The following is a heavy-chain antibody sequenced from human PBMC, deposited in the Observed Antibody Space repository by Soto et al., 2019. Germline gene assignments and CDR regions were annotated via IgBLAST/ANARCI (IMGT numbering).Heavy chain of an antibody. D-gene: IGHD4-17*01. CDR3: AREDDYGYRYINYGLDV. J-gene: IGHJ6*02. CDR2: ISFDGTKK. CDR1: GFTFNIYA. Sequence: PGGSLRLSCAASGFTFNIYALHWVRQAPGKGLEWVAVISFDGTKKYYSDSVKGRFTISRDNLKNTLYLQMNNLRVEDAALYFCAREDDYGYRYINYGLDVWGQGTAFIVSS. V-gene: IGHV3-30-3*01.